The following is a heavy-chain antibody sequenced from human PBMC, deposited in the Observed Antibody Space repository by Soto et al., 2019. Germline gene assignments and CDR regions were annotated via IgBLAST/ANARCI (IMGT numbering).Heavy chain of an antibody. Sequence: PGGSLRLSCAASGFTFSSHSMNWVRQAPGKGLEWVSSISSSSSYIYYADSVKGRFTISRDNAKNSLYLQMNSLRAEDTAVYFCARDRSRYRSGGHLAYWGLGTLVTVSS. V-gene: IGHV3-21*04. CDR2: ISSSSSYI. CDR3: ARDRSRYRSGGHLAY. J-gene: IGHJ4*02. D-gene: IGHD2-15*01. CDR1: GFTFSSHS.